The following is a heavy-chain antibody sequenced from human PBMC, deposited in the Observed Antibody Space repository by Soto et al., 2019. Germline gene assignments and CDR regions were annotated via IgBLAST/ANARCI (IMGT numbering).Heavy chain of an antibody. CDR2: ISAHNGNT. Sequence: QVHLVQSGAEVKKPGASVKVSCQGSGYAFTTYGITWVRQAPGQGLEWMGWISAHNGNTDYSQKRXGXCXLTRDTSTSTVYMELRSMRYDDPAVYYCARGRYGDYWGQGALVTVSS. J-gene: IGHJ4*02. CDR3: ARGRYGDY. CDR1: GYAFTTYG. V-gene: IGHV1-18*01. D-gene: IGHD1-1*01.